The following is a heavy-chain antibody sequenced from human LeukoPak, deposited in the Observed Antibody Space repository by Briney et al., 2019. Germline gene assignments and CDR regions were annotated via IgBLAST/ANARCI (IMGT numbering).Heavy chain of an antibody. J-gene: IGHJ4*02. D-gene: IGHD5-18*01. CDR1: GFTFSSYA. V-gene: IGHV3-23*01. CDR3: GRGLGGNSYGP. CDR2: ISGSGVST. Sequence: PGGSLRLSCAASGFTFSSYAMAWVRQAPGKGLEWVSGISGSGVSTYYADSVKGRFTISRDNAKNTLYLQMNSLRAEDTAVYYCGRGLGGNSYGPWGQGTLVTVSS.